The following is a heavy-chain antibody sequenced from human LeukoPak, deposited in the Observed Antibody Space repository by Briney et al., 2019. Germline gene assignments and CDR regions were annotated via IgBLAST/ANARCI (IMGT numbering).Heavy chain of an antibody. Sequence: MASETLSLTCTVSGDSMSDYFWTWIQQPPGEGLEWIGYAADSGSTNYNPSLKSRVTISVDSSTNHFSLRLTSVTAADTAIYYCAAMTTVTMYSYSFDSWGQGTLLTVSS. CDR1: GDSMSDYF. CDR3: AAMTTVTMYSYSFDS. D-gene: IGHD4-17*01. J-gene: IGHJ4*02. V-gene: IGHV4-59*01. CDR2: AADSGST.